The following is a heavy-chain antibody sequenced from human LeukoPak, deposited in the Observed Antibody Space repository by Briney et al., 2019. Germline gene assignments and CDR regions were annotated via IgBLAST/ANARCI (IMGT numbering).Heavy chain of an antibody. CDR3: ARDLGQYYDTSDNWFDP. Sequence: GGSLRLSCVASGFRFSSYAIHWVRQAPGQGLEWVANINQDGSEKYYPDSAKGRFTVSRDNAKNTLNLQMNSLRAEDTAVYYCARDLGQYYDTSDNWFDPWGQGTLVTVSS. CDR2: INQDGSEK. V-gene: IGHV3-7*01. J-gene: IGHJ5*02. D-gene: IGHD3-22*01. CDR1: GFRFSSYA.